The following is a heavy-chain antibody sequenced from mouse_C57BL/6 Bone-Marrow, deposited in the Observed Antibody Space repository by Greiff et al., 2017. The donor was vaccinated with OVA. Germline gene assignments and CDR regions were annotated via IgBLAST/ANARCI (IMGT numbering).Heavy chain of an antibody. Sequence: EVKLMDSGPELVKPGASVKISCKASGYTFTDYYMNWVKQSHGKSLEWIGDINPNNGGTSYNQKFKGKATLTVDKSSSTAYMELRSLTSEDSAVYYCAREDYGSSYGYWGQGTTLTVSS. D-gene: IGHD1-1*01. CDR2: INPNNGGT. CDR1: GYTFTDYY. J-gene: IGHJ2*01. CDR3: AREDYGSSYGY. V-gene: IGHV1-26*01.